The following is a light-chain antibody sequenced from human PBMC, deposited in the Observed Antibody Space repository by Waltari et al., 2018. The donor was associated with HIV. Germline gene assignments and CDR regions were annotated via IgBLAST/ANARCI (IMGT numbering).Light chain of an antibody. CDR3: CSYAGSYTR. CDR2: DVS. Sequence: QSALTQPRSVSGSPGQSVTFPCTGTSSDVGGYNYVSWYQQHPGKAPKLMIYDVSKRPSGVPDRFSGSKSGNTASLTISGLQAEDEADYYCCSYAGSYTRFGGGTKLTVL. J-gene: IGLJ2*01. V-gene: IGLV2-11*01. CDR1: SSDVGGYNY.